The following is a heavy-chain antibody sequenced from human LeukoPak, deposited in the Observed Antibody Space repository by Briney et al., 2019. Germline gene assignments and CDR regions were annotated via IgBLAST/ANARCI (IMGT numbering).Heavy chain of an antibody. CDR3: ARVPDYDILTEGSFDY. V-gene: IGHV1-18*01. Sequence: ASVKVSCKASGYTFTSYGISWVRQAPGQGLEWMGWISAYNGNTNYARKLQGRVTMTTDTSTSTAYMELRSLRSDDTAVYYCARVPDYDILTEGSFDYWGQGTLVTVSS. CDR1: GYTFTSYG. D-gene: IGHD3-9*01. J-gene: IGHJ4*02. CDR2: ISAYNGNT.